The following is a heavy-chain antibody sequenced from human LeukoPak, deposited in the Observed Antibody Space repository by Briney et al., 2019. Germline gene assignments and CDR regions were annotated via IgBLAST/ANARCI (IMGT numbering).Heavy chain of an antibody. CDR2: ISTTSGTI. J-gene: IGHJ2*01. Sequence: PGGSLRLSCAASGFTFSDYEMNWVRQAPGMRLEWVSYISTTSGTIYYADSVKGRFTISRDNAKNSLYLQMNSLSVEDTAVYCCARAKGYPPDWYFDLWGRGSLVTVSS. CDR1: GFTFSDYE. D-gene: IGHD3-16*02. CDR3: ARAKGYPPDWYFDL. V-gene: IGHV3-48*03.